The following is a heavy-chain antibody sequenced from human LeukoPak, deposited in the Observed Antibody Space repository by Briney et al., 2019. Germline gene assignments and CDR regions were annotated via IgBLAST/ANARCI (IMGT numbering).Heavy chain of an antibody. D-gene: IGHD6-6*01. Sequence: SETLSLTCTVSGGSISTYYWTWIRQPPGKGLEWIGYIHYGGSTNYNPSLNSRVTISVDTSKNQFSLKVNSVTAADTAVYYCARGTHSSSPIPLDYWGQGTLVTVSS. CDR2: IHYGGST. CDR3: ARGTHSSSPIPLDY. V-gene: IGHV4-59*01. J-gene: IGHJ4*02. CDR1: GGSISTYY.